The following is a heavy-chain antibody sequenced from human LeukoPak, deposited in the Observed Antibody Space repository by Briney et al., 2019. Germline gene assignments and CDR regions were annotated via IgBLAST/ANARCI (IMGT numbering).Heavy chain of an antibody. D-gene: IGHD2-2*02. V-gene: IGHV1-2*02. Sequence: GASVKVSCKASGYTFTGYYMHWVRQAPGQGLEWMGWINPNSGGTNYAQKFQGRVTMTRDTSISTAYMELSRLRSEDTAVYYCARIFCSSTSCYIFRNDAFDIWGQGTMVTVSS. CDR3: ARIFCSSTSCYIFRNDAFDI. J-gene: IGHJ3*02. CDR2: INPNSGGT. CDR1: GYTFTGYY.